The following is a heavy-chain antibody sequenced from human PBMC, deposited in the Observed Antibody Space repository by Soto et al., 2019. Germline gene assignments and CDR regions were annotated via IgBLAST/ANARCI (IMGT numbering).Heavy chain of an antibody. J-gene: IGHJ4*02. D-gene: IGHD4-17*01. V-gene: IGHV4-34*01. CDR1: GGSFSGYY. Sequence: SETLSLTCAVYGGSFSGYYWSWIRQPPGKGLEWIGEINHSGSTNYNPSLKSRVTISVDTSKNQFSLKLSSVTAADTAVYYCARGPRVDGNYPLSYWGQGTLVTVSS. CDR3: ARGPRVDGNYPLSY. CDR2: INHSGST.